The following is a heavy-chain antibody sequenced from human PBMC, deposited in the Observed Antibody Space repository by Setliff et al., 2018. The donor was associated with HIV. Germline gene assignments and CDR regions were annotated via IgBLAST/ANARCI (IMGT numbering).Heavy chain of an antibody. CDR3: AREGNVRWSSGWWFDP. CDR2: INPNSGGT. Sequence: RASVKVSCKTFGYRFTDFYVNWVRQAPGQGLEWMGRINPNSGGTNYAQKFQGRVTMTRDTSISTAYMELSRLRSDDTAVYYCAREGNVRWSSGWWFDPWGQGTLVTVSS. D-gene: IGHD6-19*01. V-gene: IGHV1-2*06. CDR1: GYRFTDFY. J-gene: IGHJ5*02.